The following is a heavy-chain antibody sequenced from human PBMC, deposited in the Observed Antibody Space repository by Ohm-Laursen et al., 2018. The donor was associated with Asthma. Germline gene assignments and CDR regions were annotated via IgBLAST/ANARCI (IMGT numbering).Heavy chain of an antibody. CDR3: ARGTFYYESTGYYFFDH. J-gene: IGHJ4*02. CDR2: IYHSVST. D-gene: IGHD3-22*01. CDR1: GGSISSGGYY. Sequence: SQTLSLTCTVSGGSISSGGYYWSWIRQPPGKGLEWIGYIYHSVSTYYSPSLKSRVAISGDTSKNQFSLKLSPVTAADTAVYYCARGTFYYESTGYYFFDHWGQGALVTVSS. V-gene: IGHV4-30-4*01.